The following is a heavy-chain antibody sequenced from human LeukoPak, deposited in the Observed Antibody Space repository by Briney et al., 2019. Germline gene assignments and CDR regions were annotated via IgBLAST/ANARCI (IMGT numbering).Heavy chain of an antibody. J-gene: IGHJ6*03. CDR3: AREGKITMVRGVIRYYYMDV. D-gene: IGHD3-10*01. CDR1: GGSISSYY. CDR2: IFTSGST. V-gene: IGHV4-4*08. Sequence: SETLSLTCTVSGGSISSYYWNWIRQPPGKGLEWIGRIFTSGSTKYNPSLKSRVTISVDTSKNQFSLKLSSVTAADTAVYYCAREGKITMVRGVIRYYYMDVWGKGTTVTISS.